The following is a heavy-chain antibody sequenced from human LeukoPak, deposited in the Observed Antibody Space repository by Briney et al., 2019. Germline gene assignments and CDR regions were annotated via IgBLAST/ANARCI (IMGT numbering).Heavy chain of an antibody. Sequence: SASLSLTCAVYGGSFSSYYWSWIRQPPGKGLEWLGVINHSGSTNYNPSLKSRASTSAETTTKQFFLQLSSVPAADTDMYYWARHHSGSAVYFQHCGQGSLVTVSS. D-gene: IGHD6-19*01. CDR1: GGSFSSYY. CDR3: ARHHSGSAVYFQH. CDR2: INHSGST. J-gene: IGHJ1*01. V-gene: IGHV4-34*01.